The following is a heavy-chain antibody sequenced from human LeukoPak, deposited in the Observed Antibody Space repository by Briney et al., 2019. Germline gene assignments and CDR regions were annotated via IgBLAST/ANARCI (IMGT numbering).Heavy chain of an antibody. V-gene: IGHV3-48*03. CDR2: ISSSGSTI. CDR1: GFTFSSYE. Sequence: RPGGSLRLSCAASGFTFSSYEMNWVRQAPGKGLEWVSYISSSGSTIYYADSVKGRFTISRDNAKNSLYLQMDSLRAEDTAVYYCARGDRGTAAGNNWFNHWGQGTLVTVSS. D-gene: IGHD6-13*01. CDR3: ARGDRGTAAGNNWFNH. J-gene: IGHJ5*02.